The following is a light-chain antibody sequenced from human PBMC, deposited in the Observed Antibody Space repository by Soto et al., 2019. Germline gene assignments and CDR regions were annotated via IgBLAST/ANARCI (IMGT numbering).Light chain of an antibody. Sequence: DIQMTQSPSSLSASVGDTVTITCRASQGIIDYLAWYQQRPGKAPTLLIYAASTLHTGVPSRFSGCGAGTDFTLTIRSLQPEDVATYYCQKYDTAPQTFGPGTKVEIK. CDR2: AAS. J-gene: IGKJ1*01. CDR1: QGIIDY. V-gene: IGKV1-27*01. CDR3: QKYDTAPQT.